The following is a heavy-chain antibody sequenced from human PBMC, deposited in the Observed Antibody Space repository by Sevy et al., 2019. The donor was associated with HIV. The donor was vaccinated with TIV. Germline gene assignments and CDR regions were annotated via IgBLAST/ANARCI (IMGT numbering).Heavy chain of an antibody. J-gene: IGHJ5*02. CDR3: ARVESFGELGKWVDP. CDR1: GGSISSYY. CDR2: IYYSGST. Sequence: SETLSLTCTVSGGSISSYYWSWIRQPPGKGLEWIGYIYYSGSTNYNPSLKSRVTISVDTSKNQFSLKLSSVTAADTAVYYCARVESFGELGKWVDPWGQGTLVTVSS. D-gene: IGHD3-10*01. V-gene: IGHV4-59*13.